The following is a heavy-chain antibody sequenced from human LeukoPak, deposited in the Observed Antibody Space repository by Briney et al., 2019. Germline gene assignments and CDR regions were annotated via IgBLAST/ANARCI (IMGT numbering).Heavy chain of an antibody. CDR3: AKSVDFWSGAETPFDY. D-gene: IGHD3-3*01. CDR2: ISGSGGST. J-gene: IGHJ4*02. Sequence: GGSLRLSCAASGFTFSSYAMSWVRQAPGKGLEWVSAISGSGGSTYYADSVRGRFTISRDNSKNTLYLQMNSLRAEDTAVYYCAKSVDFWSGAETPFDYRGQGTLVTVSS. CDR1: GFTFSSYA. V-gene: IGHV3-23*01.